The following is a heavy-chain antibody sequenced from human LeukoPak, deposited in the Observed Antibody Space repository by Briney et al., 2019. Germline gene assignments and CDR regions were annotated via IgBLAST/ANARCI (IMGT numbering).Heavy chain of an antibody. J-gene: IGHJ4*02. Sequence: SETLSLTCAVYGGSFSGYYWSWIRQPPGKGLEWIGAIYYSGIPYYNPSLKSRVTLSVDTSKNQFSLRLSFVTAADTAVYYCARHERGYYFDYWGQGTLVTVSS. V-gene: IGHV4-34*01. CDR1: GGSFSGYY. CDR3: ARHERGYYFDY. CDR2: IYYSGIP. D-gene: IGHD3-16*01.